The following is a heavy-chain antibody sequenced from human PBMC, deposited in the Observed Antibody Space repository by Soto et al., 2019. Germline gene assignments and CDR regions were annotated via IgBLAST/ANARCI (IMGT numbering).Heavy chain of an antibody. CDR1: GGPIRSSSHY. CDR2: IDDSGDS. V-gene: IGHV4-39*02. D-gene: IGHD1-1*01. J-gene: IGHJ4*02. CDR3: AREGGYVDY. Sequence: QLQLQESGPGLVKPSETLSLTCTVSGGPIRSSSHYWGWIRQSPGTGLEWIGSIDDSGDSYYNPSLKSRVTISVDTSKNQFSLKLISVTGADSAIYYCAREGGYVDYWGQGTLVTVSS.